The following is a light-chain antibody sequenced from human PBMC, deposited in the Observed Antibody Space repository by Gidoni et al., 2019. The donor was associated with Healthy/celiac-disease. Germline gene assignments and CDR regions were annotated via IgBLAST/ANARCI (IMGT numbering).Light chain of an antibody. V-gene: IGKV1-39*01. Sequence: IQMTQPPSSLSASVGDRVTITCRASQSISSYLNWYQQKPGKAPKLLIYAASSLQSGVPSRFSGSGSGTDFTLTISSLQPEDFATYYCQQSYSTRYTFGQGTKLEIK. J-gene: IGKJ2*01. CDR2: AAS. CDR3: QQSYSTRYT. CDR1: QSISSY.